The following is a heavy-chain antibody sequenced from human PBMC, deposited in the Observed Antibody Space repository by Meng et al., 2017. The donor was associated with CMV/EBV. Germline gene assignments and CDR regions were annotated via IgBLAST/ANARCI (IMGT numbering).Heavy chain of an antibody. CDR2: INHSGST. CDR3: ARDNRRGGVDY. D-gene: IGHD3-3*01. J-gene: IGHJ4*02. V-gene: IGHV4-34*01. CDR1: GGSFSGYY. Sequence: QVQLQQWGAGLLKPSETLSLTCAVYGGSFSGYYWSWICQPPGKGLEWIGEINHSGSTNYNPSLKSRVTISVDTSKNQFSLKLSSVTAADTAVYYCARDNRRGGVDYWGQGTLVTVSS.